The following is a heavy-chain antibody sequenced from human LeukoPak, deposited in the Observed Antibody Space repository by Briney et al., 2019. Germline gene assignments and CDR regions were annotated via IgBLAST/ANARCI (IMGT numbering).Heavy chain of an antibody. J-gene: IGHJ4*02. CDR1: GFTFSSYA. Sequence: GGSLRLSCAPPGFTFSSYAMHWFRQAPGKGLEWWPVISYDGSNKYYADSVKGRFTISRDNSKNTLYLQMNSLRAEGTAVYYCARDKQWLNYFDYWGQGTLVTVSS. V-gene: IGHV3-30*04. D-gene: IGHD6-19*01. CDR2: ISYDGSNK. CDR3: ARDKQWLNYFDY.